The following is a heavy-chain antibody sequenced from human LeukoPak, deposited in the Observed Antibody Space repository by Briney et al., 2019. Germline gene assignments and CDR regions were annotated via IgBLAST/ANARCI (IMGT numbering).Heavy chain of an antibody. CDR3: ASHGRQWLGQFDY. V-gene: IGHV4-59*08. D-gene: IGHD6-19*01. J-gene: IGHJ4*02. Sequence: SETLSLTCTVSGGSISSYYWSWIRQPPGKGLEWIGYIYYSGSTNYNPSLKSRVTISVDTSKNQFPLKLSSVTAADTAVYYCASHGRQWLGQFDYWGQGTLVTVSS. CDR1: GGSISSYY. CDR2: IYYSGST.